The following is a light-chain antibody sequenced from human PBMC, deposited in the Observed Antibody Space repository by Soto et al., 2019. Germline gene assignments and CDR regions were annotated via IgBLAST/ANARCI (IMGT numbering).Light chain of an antibody. V-gene: IGLV2-23*02. J-gene: IGLJ3*02. CDR3: SSYAGSRWV. CDR2: EVD. CDR1: TSDVGIYNL. Sequence: QSVLTQPASVSGSPGQSITISCSGTTSDVGIYNLVSWYQQHPGKAPKLVIYEVDKRPSEVSNRFSGSRSGNTASLTISGLQSADEADYYCSSYAGSRWVFGGGTKVTVL.